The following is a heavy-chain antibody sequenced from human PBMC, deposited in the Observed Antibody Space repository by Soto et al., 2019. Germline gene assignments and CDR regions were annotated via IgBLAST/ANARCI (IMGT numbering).Heavy chain of an antibody. CDR1: GYTFTSYG. CDR3: AREGDVLVPAAPYYYYGMDV. D-gene: IGHD2-2*01. V-gene: IGHV1-18*01. J-gene: IGHJ6*02. Sequence: ASVKVSCKASGYTFTSYGISWVRQAPGQGLEWMGWISAYNGNTNYAQKLQGRVTMTTDTSTSTAYMELRSLRSDDTAVYYCAREGDVLVPAAPYYYYGMDVWGQGTTVTVSS. CDR2: ISAYNGNT.